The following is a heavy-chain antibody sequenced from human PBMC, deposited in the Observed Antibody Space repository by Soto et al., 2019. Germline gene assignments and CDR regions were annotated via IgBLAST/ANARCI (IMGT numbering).Heavy chain of an antibody. V-gene: IGHV1-8*01. CDR2: MNPGSGDT. D-gene: IGHD3-16*01. CDR3: ARMETFGSLNWFDP. CDR1: GYSFTNND. J-gene: IGHJ5*02. Sequence: ASVKVSCKASGYSFTNNDVSWVRRATGQGLEWMGWMNPGSGDTGYAQKFQGRVTMTRDISIATAYMELSSLRSDDTAIYYCARMETFGSLNWFDPWGQGTLVTVSS.